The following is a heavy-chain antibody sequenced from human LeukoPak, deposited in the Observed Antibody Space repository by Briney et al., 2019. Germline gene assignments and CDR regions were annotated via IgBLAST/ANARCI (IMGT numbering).Heavy chain of an antibody. CDR2: ISVSGGST. J-gene: IGHJ6*02. Sequence: PGGSLRLSCAASGFTFSSYSMSWVRQAPGKGLEWVSEISVSGGSTYYADSVKGRFTIYRDTSKNPLYLQMNRLRAENTAVYYCANSHTRRFLEWIHAAPPRSGMDVWGQGTTVTVSS. V-gene: IGHV3-23*01. CDR3: ANSHTRRFLEWIHAAPPRSGMDV. CDR1: GFTFSSYS. D-gene: IGHD3-3*01.